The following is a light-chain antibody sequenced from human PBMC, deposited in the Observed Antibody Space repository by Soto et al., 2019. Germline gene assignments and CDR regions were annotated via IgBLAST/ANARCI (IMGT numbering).Light chain of an antibody. CDR3: QQYNNWPPWT. CDR2: DAS. J-gene: IGKJ1*01. V-gene: IGKV3-15*01. Sequence: ILMTQSPATLSVSPGERATLSCRASQSVSNNFAWYQQKPGQRPRLLIYDASTRATGIPARFSGSGSGTEFTLTISGLQSEDFAVYYCQQYNNWPPWTFGQGTKVEIK. CDR1: QSVSNN.